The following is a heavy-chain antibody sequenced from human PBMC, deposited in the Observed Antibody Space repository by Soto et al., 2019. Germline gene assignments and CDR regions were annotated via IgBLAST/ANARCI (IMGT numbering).Heavy chain of an antibody. CDR2: INAGNGNT. J-gene: IGHJ6*02. D-gene: IGHD2-2*01. CDR3: ARVRPAAIYYYYGMDV. Sequence: GASVKVSCKASGYTFTSYAMHWVRQAPGQRLEWMGWINAGNGNTKYSQKFQGRVTITRDTSASTAYMELSSLRSEDTAVYYCARVRPAAIYYYYGMDVWGQGTTVTVSS. CDR1: GYTFTSYA. V-gene: IGHV1-3*01.